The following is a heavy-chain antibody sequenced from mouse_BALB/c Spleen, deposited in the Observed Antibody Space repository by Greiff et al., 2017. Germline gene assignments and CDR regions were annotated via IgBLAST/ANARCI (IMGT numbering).Heavy chain of an antibody. J-gene: IGHJ4*01. CDR2: ISDGGSYT. V-gene: IGHV5-4*02. CDR3: AREGVRRRKNYAMDY. Sequence: EVQLVESGGGLVKPGGSLKLSCAASGFTFSDYYMYWVRQTPEKRLEWVATISDGGSYTYYPDSVKGRFTISRDNAKNNLYLQMSSLKSEDTAMYYCAREGVRRRKNYAMDYWGQGTSVTVSS. CDR1: GFTFSDYY. D-gene: IGHD2-14*01.